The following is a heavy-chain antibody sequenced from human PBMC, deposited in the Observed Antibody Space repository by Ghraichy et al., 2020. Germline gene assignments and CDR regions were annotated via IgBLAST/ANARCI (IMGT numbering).Heavy chain of an antibody. CDR1: GFTFSTSW. CDR3: AKRVAVAGNWIWYFDL. CDR2: VKPDEGEK. D-gene: IGHD6-19*01. J-gene: IGHJ2*01. Sequence: GESLNISCEASGFTFSTSWMTWVRQAPGKGLEWVANVKPDEGEKDYVDSVKGRFTISRDNGNNSVYLQMNSLRADDTAVYYCAKRVAVAGNWIWYFDLWGRGTLVTVSS. V-gene: IGHV3-7*03.